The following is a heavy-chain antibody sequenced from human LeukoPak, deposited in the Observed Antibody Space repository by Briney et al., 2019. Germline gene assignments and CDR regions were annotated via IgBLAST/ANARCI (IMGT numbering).Heavy chain of an antibody. CDR3: ARPEGDCSGGSCRVVWFDP. Sequence: EASVKVSCKASGGTFSSYAISWVRQAPGQGLEWMGGIIPIFGTANYAQKFQGRVTITADESTSTAYMELSSLRSEDTAVYYCARPEGDCSGGSCRVVWFDPWGQGTLVTVSS. CDR1: GGTFSSYA. J-gene: IGHJ5*02. CDR2: IIPIFGTA. D-gene: IGHD2-15*01. V-gene: IGHV1-69*13.